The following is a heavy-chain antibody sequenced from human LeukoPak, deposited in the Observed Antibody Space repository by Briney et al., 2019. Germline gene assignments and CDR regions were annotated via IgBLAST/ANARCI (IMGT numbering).Heavy chain of an antibody. J-gene: IGHJ4*02. CDR3: ARALYYYDSSGSDY. CDR1: GGTFSSYA. Sequence: GASVKVSCTASGGTFSSYAISWVRQAPGQGLEWMGRIIPILGIANYAQKFQGRVTITADKSTSTAYMELSSLRSEDTAVYYCARALYYYDSSGSDYWGQGTLVTVSS. CDR2: IIPILGIA. D-gene: IGHD3-22*01. V-gene: IGHV1-69*04.